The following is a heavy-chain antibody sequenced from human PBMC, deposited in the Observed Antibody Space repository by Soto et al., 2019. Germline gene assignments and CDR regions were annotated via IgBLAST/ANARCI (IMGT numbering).Heavy chain of an antibody. CDR2: IKHDGNEN. Sequence: EVHLDESGGGSVQPGGSLRLSCVASGFTFSDYWMSWVRQVPGRGPEWLANIKHDGNENYYVDFVKGRFNISRDNAKNSLFLQMNSLRVEDTAVYYCGRGTYHYGSGSPFDYWGQGTLVIVSS. CDR1: GFTFSDYW. D-gene: IGHD3-10*01. V-gene: IGHV3-7*04. J-gene: IGHJ4*02. CDR3: GRGTYHYGSGSPFDY.